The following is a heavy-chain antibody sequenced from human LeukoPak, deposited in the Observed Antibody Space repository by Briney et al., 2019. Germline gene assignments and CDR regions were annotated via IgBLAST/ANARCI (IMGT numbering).Heavy chain of an antibody. V-gene: IGHV3-21*04. CDR1: GFTFSSYI. Sequence: GGSLRLSCAASGFTFSSYIMNWVRQAPGKGLEWVSSISSSSSYIYYADSVKGQFTISRDNAKNSLYLQMNSLRAEDTAVYYCAKVDLGYSSSLGTELFDYWGQGTLVTVSP. CDR3: AKVDLGYSSSLGTELFDY. J-gene: IGHJ4*02. CDR2: ISSSSSYI. D-gene: IGHD6-13*01.